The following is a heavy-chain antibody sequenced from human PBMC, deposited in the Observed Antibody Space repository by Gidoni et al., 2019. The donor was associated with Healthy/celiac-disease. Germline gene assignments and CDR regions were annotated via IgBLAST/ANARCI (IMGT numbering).Heavy chain of an antibody. CDR1: GFTFSSYA. Sequence: EVQLLESGGGLVQPGGSLRLSCAASGFTFSSYAMGWVRQAPGKGLEWVSAISGSGGSTYYADSVKGRFTISRDNSKNTLYLQMNSLRAEDTAVYYCAKNDVDTAMATITYFDYWGQGTLVTVSS. V-gene: IGHV3-23*01. CDR2: ISGSGGST. J-gene: IGHJ4*02. CDR3: AKNDVDTAMATITYFDY. D-gene: IGHD5-18*01.